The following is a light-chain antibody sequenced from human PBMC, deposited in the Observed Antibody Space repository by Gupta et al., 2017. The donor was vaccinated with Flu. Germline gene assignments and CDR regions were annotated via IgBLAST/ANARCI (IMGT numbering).Light chain of an antibody. V-gene: IGKV1-39*01. J-gene: IGKJ1*01. Sequence: DIQMTQSPSSLSASVGAIVTITCRASQNIRSYLHWYQQKSGKAPNLLIFATSNLQTGVPPRFSGSGCGTYFTLTISRLQPEESATYYCLQTYDTPNTFGQGTKVEI. CDR2: ATS. CDR1: QNIRSY. CDR3: LQTYDTPNT.